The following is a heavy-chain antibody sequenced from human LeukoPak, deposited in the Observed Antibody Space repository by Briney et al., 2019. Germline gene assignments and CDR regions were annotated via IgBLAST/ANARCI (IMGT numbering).Heavy chain of an antibody. CDR1: GFTFSSYS. V-gene: IGHV3-21*01. CDR2: ISSSSSYI. CDR3: ARSLDVTTGSYLFDY. J-gene: IGHJ4*02. D-gene: IGHD3-10*01. Sequence: GGSLRLSCAASGFTFSSYSMTWVRQAPGKGLEWVSSISSSSSYIQYADSVKGRFTISRDNAKNSLYLQMNSLRAEDTAVYYCARSLDVTTGSYLFDYWGQGTLVTVSS.